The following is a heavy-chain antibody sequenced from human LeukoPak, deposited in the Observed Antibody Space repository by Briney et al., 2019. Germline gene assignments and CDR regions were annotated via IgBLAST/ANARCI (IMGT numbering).Heavy chain of an antibody. D-gene: IGHD6-13*01. J-gene: IGHJ4*02. V-gene: IGHV4-39*01. CDR1: GGSISNSSYY. CDR3: ARRLASIAAANFDY. Sequence: SETLSLTCTVSGGSISNSSYYWGWIRQPPGKVLEWIGSIYYSGSTYYNPSLKSRVTISVDTSKNQFSLKLSSVTAADTAVYYCARRLASIAAANFDYWGQGTLVTVSS. CDR2: IYYSGST.